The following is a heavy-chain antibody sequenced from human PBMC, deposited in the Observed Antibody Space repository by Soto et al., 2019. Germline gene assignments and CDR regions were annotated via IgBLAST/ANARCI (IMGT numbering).Heavy chain of an antibody. J-gene: IGHJ4*02. CDR1: GFTFSSYG. Sequence: GGSLRLSCAASGFTFSSYGMHWVRQAPGKGLEWVAVIWYDGSNKYYADSVKGRFTISRDNSKNTLYLQMNSLRAEDTAVYYCARGPLDGYNYYFDYWGQGTLVTVSS. V-gene: IGHV3-33*01. CDR3: ARGPLDGYNYYFDY. CDR2: IWYDGSNK. D-gene: IGHD5-12*01.